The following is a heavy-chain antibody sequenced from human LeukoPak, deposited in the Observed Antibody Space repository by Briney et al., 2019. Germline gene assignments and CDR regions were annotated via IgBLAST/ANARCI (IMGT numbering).Heavy chain of an antibody. CDR3: ARTHPNYYYYGMDV. CDR2: ISYDGSNK. V-gene: IGHV3-30*04. CDR1: GFTFSSYA. Sequence: KPGGSLRLSCAASGFTFSSYAMHWVRQAPGKGLEWVAVISYDGSNKYYADSVKGRFTISRDNSKNTLYLQMNSLRAEDTAVYYCARTHPNYYYYGMDVWGQGTTVTVSS. J-gene: IGHJ6*02.